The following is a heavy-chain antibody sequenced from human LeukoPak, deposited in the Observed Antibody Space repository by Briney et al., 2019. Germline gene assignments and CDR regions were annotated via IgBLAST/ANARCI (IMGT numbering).Heavy chain of an antibody. V-gene: IGHV4-4*07. J-gene: IGHJ4*02. CDR2: IYTSGST. D-gene: IGHD3-10*01. Sequence: PSETLSLTCTVPGGSISSYYWSWVRQPAGKGLEWIGRIYTSGSTNHNPPLKSPVPMSVATSKKQFSLNLSSVTAADTAVYYCARDTEAKRGSPYGIRNWGQGTLVTVSS. CDR1: GGSISSYY. CDR3: ARDTEAKRGSPYGIRN.